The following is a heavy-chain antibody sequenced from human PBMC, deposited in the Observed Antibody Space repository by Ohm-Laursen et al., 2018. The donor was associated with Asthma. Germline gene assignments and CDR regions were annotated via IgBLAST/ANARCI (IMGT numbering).Heavy chain of an antibody. Sequence: SLRLSCTASGFTFSSYAIHWVRQVPGKGLEWVASISTASTFIYYADSVWGRFTTSRDNARNSVYLQMNSLRAEDTALYYCARIGPEWELPGREYSLHHWGEGTLVTVSS. CDR1: GFTFSSYA. V-gene: IGHV3-21*01. CDR2: ISTASTFI. J-gene: IGHJ1*01. D-gene: IGHD1-26*01. CDR3: ARIGPEWELPGREYSLHH.